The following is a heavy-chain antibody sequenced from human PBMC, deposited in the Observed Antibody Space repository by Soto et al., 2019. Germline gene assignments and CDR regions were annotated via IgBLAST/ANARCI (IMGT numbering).Heavy chain of an antibody. CDR3: ARAQYSSSWSFSRWWEQTYYYGMDV. J-gene: IGHJ6*02. V-gene: IGHV3-30-3*01. CDR1: GFTFSSYA. CDR2: ISYDGSNK. D-gene: IGHD6-13*01. Sequence: QVQLVESGGGVVQPGRSLRLSCAASGFTFSSYAMHWVRQAPGKGLEWVAVISYDGSNKYYADSVKGRFTISRDNSKNTLYLQMNSLRAEDTAEYYCARAQYSSSWSFSRWWEQTYYYGMDVWGQGTTVTVSS.